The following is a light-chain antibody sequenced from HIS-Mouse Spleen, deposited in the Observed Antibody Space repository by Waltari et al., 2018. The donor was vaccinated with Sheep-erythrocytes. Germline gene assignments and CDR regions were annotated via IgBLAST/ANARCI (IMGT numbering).Light chain of an antibody. J-gene: IGLJ3*02. Sequence: QSALTQPASVSGSPGQSITISCTGTSSDVGGYNYVSWYQQHPGKAPKLIIYDVSNRPSGVSNRFSGSKAVNTASLPISGLQAEDEADYYCSSYTSSSTRVFGGGTKLTVL. V-gene: IGLV2-14*03. CDR3: SSYTSSSTRV. CDR2: DVS. CDR1: SSDVGGYNY.